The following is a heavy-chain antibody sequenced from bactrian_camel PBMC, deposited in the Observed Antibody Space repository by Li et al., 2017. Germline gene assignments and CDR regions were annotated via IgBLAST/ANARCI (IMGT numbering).Heavy chain of an antibody. D-gene: IGHD3*01. V-gene: IGHV3S26*01. CDR2: IDSGGTT. CDR1: GYIYGRYC. J-gene: IGHJ4*01. Sequence: HVQLVESGGGSVQAGGSLRLSCTATGYIYGRYCMGWVRQAPGKEREGVARIDSGGTTSYADSVKGRFTISRDNAKDTLYLQMTSLKIEDTAVYYCALGSSRQATMTARGKGTQVTVS.